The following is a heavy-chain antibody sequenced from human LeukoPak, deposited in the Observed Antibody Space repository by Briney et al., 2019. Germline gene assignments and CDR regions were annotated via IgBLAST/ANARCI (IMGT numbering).Heavy chain of an antibody. CDR3: AKGSPYYDFWSGYYVAYYFDH. Sequence: GGSLRLSCAASGFTFSSYAMSWVRQAPGKGLEWVSAISGSGGSTYYADSVKGRFTISRDNSKNTLYLQMNSLGAEDTAIYYCAKGSPYYDFWSGYYVAYYFDHWGQGTLVTVSS. V-gene: IGHV3-23*01. CDR2: ISGSGGST. CDR1: GFTFSSYA. D-gene: IGHD3-3*01. J-gene: IGHJ4*02.